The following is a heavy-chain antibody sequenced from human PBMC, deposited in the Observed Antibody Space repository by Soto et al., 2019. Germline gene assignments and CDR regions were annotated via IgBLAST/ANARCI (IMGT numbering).Heavy chain of an antibody. V-gene: IGHV1-24*01. J-gene: IGHJ6*02. D-gene: IGHD3-10*01. CDR3: ATDASKGMVRGYHKTYGMDV. CDR1: GYTLTELS. CDR2: FDPEDGET. Sequence: ASVKVSCKVSGYTLTELSMHWVRQAPGKGLEWMGGFDPEDGETIYAQKFQGRVTMTEDTSTDTAYMELSSLRSEDTAVYYCATDASKGMVRGYHKTYGMDVWGQGTTVTVSS.